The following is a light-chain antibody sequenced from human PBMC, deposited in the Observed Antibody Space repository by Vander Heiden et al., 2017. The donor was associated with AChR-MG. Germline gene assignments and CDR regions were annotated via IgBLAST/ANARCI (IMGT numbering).Light chain of an antibody. J-gene: IGKJ1*01. V-gene: IGKV3-20*01. CDR3: QQDGSSPWT. CDR1: QSVISSY. Sequence: VFTQSSGPLSLSPGERATLSCRRTQSVISSYLAWYQQKPGKAPRLLIYGASSRATGIPDRFSGSGSGTDFTLTISSLEPEDFAVYYCQQDGSSPWTFGQGTKVEIK. CDR2: GAS.